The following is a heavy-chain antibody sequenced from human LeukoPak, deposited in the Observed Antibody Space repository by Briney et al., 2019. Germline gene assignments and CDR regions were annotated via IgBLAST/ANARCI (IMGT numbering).Heavy chain of an antibody. J-gene: IGHJ5*02. Sequence: ASVKVSCKASGYTFTSYYMHWVRQAPGQGLEWMGWINPHSGGTNYAQKFQGRVTMTRDTSISTAYMELSSLRSDDTAVYYCVRDVTRDNWFDPWGQGTLVTVSS. CDR2: INPHSGGT. D-gene: IGHD2-2*01. V-gene: IGHV1-2*02. CDR3: VRDVTRDNWFDP. CDR1: GYTFTSYY.